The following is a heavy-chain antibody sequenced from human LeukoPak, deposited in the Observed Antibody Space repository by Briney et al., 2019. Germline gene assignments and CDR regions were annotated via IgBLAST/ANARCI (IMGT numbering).Heavy chain of an antibody. V-gene: IGHV3-53*01. CDR3: ARFHSTNWYWDY. CDR1: GFTVSVGY. Sequence: GVSRRLSCAASGFTVSVGYMSWVRQAPGRGLEGVSVIYRGGNTYYTDSVKGRFTISRDTSKNTVYLQMNSLRDEDTAVYYCARFHSTNWYWDYWGQGTLVTVSS. D-gene: IGHD6-13*01. J-gene: IGHJ4*02. CDR2: IYRGGNT.